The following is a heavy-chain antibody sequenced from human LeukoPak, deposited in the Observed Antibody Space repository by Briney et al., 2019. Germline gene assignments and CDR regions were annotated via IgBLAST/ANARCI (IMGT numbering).Heavy chain of an antibody. Sequence: GGSLRLSCAASGFTFSNYAMNWVRQAPGKGLEWVSSISYSGGDYIYYADSVKGRFTISRDNAKNSLYLQMNSLRAEDTAVYYCAREEGYSYGTKRWYYFDYWGQGTLVTVSS. CDR1: GFTFSNYA. CDR2: ISYSGGDYI. V-gene: IGHV3-21*01. CDR3: AREEGYSYGTKRWYYFDY. J-gene: IGHJ4*02. D-gene: IGHD5-18*01.